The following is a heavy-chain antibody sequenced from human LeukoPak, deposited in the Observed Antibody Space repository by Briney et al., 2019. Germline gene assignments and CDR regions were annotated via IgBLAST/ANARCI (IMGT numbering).Heavy chain of an antibody. CDR2: ISRSSSSI. CDR1: GFTFSSYN. Sequence: GGSLRLSCAASGFTFSSYNMNWVRQAPGKGLEWVSSISRSSSSIYYADSVKDRFTISRDNAKNSLSLQMNTLRAEDTAVYYCATYSSGWFDYWGQGSLVTVSS. J-gene: IGHJ4*02. D-gene: IGHD6-19*01. CDR3: ATYSSGWFDY. V-gene: IGHV3-21*01.